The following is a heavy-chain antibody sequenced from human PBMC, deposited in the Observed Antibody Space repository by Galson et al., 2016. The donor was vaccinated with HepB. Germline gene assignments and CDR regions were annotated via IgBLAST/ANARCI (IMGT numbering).Heavy chain of an antibody. J-gene: IGHJ6*02. CDR3: ARGFWFGLGRKYGMGV. CDR2: IWHDGSKK. CDR1: GFTFKTYA. V-gene: IGHV3-33*04. Sequence: SLRLSCAASGFTFKTYAMHWVRQAPGKGLDWVAVIWHDGSKKYFADSTKGRFTVSRDNSKNTLYLQMNSLSVEDTAVYYCARGFWFGLGRKYGMGVWGQGTTVTVSS. D-gene: IGHD3-10*01.